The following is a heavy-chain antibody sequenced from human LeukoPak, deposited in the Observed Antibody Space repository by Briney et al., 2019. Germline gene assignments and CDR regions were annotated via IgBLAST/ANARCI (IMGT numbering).Heavy chain of an antibody. CDR2: VNNDGSTT. V-gene: IGHV3-74*01. D-gene: IGHD6-13*01. Sequence: PGGSLRLSCAASGFTFSSYWMHWGRQAPGKGLVWVSRVNNDGSTTSYADSVRGRFTISRDNTKNTLYLQMNSLRAEDTAVYFCLAAAGTIGWGQGTLVTVSS. J-gene: IGHJ4*02. CDR1: GFTFSSYW. CDR3: LAAAGTIG.